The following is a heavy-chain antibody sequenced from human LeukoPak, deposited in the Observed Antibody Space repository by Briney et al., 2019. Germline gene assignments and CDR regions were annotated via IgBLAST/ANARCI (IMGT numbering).Heavy chain of an antibody. D-gene: IGHD3-16*02. CDR2: ISGSGGST. J-gene: IGHJ4*02. Sequence: GGSLRLSCAASGFTFSSYSMNWVRQAPGKGLEWVSAISGSGGSTYYADSVKGRFTISRDNSKNTLYLQMNSLRAEDTAVYYCAKLFYDYVWGSYRSWCDYWGQGTLVTVSS. CDR3: AKLFYDYVWGSYRSWCDY. CDR1: GFTFSSYS. V-gene: IGHV3-23*01.